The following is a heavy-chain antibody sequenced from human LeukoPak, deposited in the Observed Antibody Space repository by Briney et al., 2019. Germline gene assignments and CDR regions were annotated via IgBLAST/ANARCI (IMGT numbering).Heavy chain of an antibody. J-gene: IGHJ4*02. CDR3: AKGSY. CDR2: LPYDGSNK. V-gene: IGHV3-30*02. Sequence: KGLGWVAFLPYDGSNKSYADSVKGRFTISRDNSKNTLYLQMNSLRAEDTAVYYCAKGSYWGQGTLVTVSS.